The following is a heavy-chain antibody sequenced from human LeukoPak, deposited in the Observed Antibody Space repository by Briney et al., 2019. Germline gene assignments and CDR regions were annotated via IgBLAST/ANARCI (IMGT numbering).Heavy chain of an antibody. J-gene: IGHJ4*02. D-gene: IGHD3-3*01. Sequence: SETLPLTCTVSGGSISSYYWSWIRQPPGKGLEWIGYIYYSGSTNYNPSLKSRVTISVDTSKNQFSLKLSSVTAADTAVYYCAREDDFWSGFPDYWGQGTLVTVSS. CDR3: AREDDFWSGFPDY. CDR1: GGSISSYY. V-gene: IGHV4-59*01. CDR2: IYYSGST.